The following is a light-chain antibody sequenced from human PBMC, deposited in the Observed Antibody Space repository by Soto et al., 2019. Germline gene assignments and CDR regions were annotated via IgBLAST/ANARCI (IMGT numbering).Light chain of an antibody. CDR2: DTS. V-gene: IGKV3-11*01. CDR1: QSVSGY. J-gene: IGKJ4*01. CDR3: QQRSNWPST. Sequence: EIVLTQSPATLSLSPGEGATLSCRASQSVSGYLAWYQQKPGQAPRLLIYDTSNRATGIPARFSGSGSGTDFTLTISSLEPEDSAVYYCQQRSNWPSTFDGGTKVEIK.